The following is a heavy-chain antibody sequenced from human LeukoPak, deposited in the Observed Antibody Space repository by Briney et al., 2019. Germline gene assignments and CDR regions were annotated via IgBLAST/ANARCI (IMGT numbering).Heavy chain of an antibody. CDR3: ARAILTPGGATVTRYFDY. J-gene: IGHJ4*02. V-gene: IGHV3-74*01. CDR2: IESDGSNT. CDR1: GFTFSSYW. Sequence: GGSLRLSCAASGFTFSSYWMHWVRQAPGKGLVWVSRIESDGSNTNYADSVKGRFTISRDNAKNTLYLQMNSLRAEDTAVYYCARAILTPGGATVTRYFDYWGQGTLVTVSS. D-gene: IGHD4-17*01.